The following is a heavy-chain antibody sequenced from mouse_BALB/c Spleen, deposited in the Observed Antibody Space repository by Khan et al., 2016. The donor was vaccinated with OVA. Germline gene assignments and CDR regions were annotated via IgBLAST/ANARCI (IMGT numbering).Heavy chain of an antibody. CDR1: GYTFTGYW. D-gene: IGHD1-3*01. J-gene: IGHJ2*01. CDR2: IYPGDGNT. V-gene: IGHV1-87*01. CDR3: GRGGITKEYFDY. Sequence: QVRLQQSGTELARPAASVNLSCKASGYTFTGYWMQWVQQRPGQGLEWLGAIYPGDGNTRYTQKYKGQATLTADKSSSTAYMQLSSLASEDSAVYYCGRGGITKEYFDYWGQGTTVTVAS.